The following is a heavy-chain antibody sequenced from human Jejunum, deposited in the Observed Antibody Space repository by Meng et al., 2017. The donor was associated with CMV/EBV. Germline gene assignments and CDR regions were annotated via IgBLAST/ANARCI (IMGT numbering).Heavy chain of an antibody. Sequence: AASGFTVNSNCMSWVRQAPGKGLEWVSTLYSGGSTYYADSVKGQFTISRDNSKNTLYLQMNSLRAEDTAVYYCARHRSGGDSEFDYWGQGALVTVSS. CDR2: LYSGGST. V-gene: IGHV3-66*04. D-gene: IGHD1-26*01. CDR3: ARHRSGGDSEFDY. J-gene: IGHJ4*02. CDR1: GFTVNSNC.